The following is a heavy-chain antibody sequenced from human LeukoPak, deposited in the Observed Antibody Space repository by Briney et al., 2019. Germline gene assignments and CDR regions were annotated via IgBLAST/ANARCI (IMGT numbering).Heavy chain of an antibody. V-gene: IGHV1-2*02. CDR3: ARDSAFDPRLYYYGSGSYLDY. Sequence: ASVKVSCKASGYTFTGYYMHWVRQAPGQGLEWMGWINPNSGGTNYAQKSQGRVTMTRDTSISTAYMELSRLRSDDTAVYYCARDSAFDPRLYYYGSGSYLDYWGQGTLVTVSS. J-gene: IGHJ4*02. D-gene: IGHD3-10*01. CDR2: INPNSGGT. CDR1: GYTFTGYY.